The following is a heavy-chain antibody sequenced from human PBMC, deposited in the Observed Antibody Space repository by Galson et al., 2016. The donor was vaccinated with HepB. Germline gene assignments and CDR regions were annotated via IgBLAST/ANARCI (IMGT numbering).Heavy chain of an antibody. D-gene: IGHD3-3*01. Sequence: SETLSLTCSVSGGSISSGNWWSWVRQPPGKGLEWIGEIWHTGDANYNPSLKTGVTMSLDKSKSQFSLKLNSVTAADTAVYYCVRDGGQRDYDFWIGFDYWGEGTLVTVSS. CDR2: IWHTGDA. J-gene: IGHJ4*02. CDR3: VRDGGQRDYDFWIGFDY. V-gene: IGHV4-4*02. CDR1: GGSISSGNW.